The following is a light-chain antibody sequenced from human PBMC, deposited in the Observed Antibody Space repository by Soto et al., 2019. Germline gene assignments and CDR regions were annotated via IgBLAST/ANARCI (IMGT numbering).Light chain of an antibody. V-gene: IGKV1-39*01. CDR2: STS. Sequence: DIQMTQSPSSLSASVGDRVTITCRASQNIRNFLNWYQHKPGKAPKLLTYSTSTLETGVPSRFSGSGSGTDFTLTISGLQSDDFATYFCQQSYSTPPITFGQGTRLEIE. CDR3: QQSYSTPPIT. CDR1: QNIRNF. J-gene: IGKJ5*01.